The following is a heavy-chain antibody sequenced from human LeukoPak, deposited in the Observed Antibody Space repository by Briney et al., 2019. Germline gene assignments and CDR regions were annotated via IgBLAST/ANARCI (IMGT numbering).Heavy chain of an antibody. CDR3: ARDLGYGDYFNWFDP. V-gene: IGHV4-4*07. D-gene: IGHD4-17*01. CDR1: GGSISSYF. CDR2: IYTSGST. Sequence: SETLSLTCTVSGGSISSYFWSWIRQPAGKGLEWIGRIYTSGSTNYNPSLKSRVTTSVDTSKNQFSLKLSSVTAADTAVYYCARDLGYGDYFNWFDPWGQGTLVTVSS. J-gene: IGHJ5*02.